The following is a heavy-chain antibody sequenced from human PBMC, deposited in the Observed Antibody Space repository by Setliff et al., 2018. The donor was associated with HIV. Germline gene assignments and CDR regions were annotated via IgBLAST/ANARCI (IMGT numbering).Heavy chain of an antibody. V-gene: IGHV5-10-1*01. CDR1: GYSFTSYW. CDR3: ATDCAVVGGTGSLDS. J-gene: IGHJ4*02. Sequence: GESLKISCKGSGYSFTSYWISWVRQMPGKGLEWMGRIDPSDSYTNYSPSFQGRFTISRDNAKNSLYLQMNSLGVEDTAVYYCATDCAVVGGTGSLDSWGQGTLVTVSS. D-gene: IGHD1-26*01. CDR2: IDPSDSYT.